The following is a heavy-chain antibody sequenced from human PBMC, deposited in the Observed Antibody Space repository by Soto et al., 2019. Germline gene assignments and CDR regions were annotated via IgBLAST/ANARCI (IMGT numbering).Heavy chain of an antibody. CDR1: GYTFTSYD. V-gene: IGHV1-8*01. J-gene: IGHJ6*03. CDR3: ARAKKEYYDILTCYYNAAYHYFMDV. D-gene: IGHD3-9*01. Sequence: GASVKVSCKASGYTFTSYDINWVRQATGQGLEWMGWMNPNSGNTGYAQKFQGRVTMTRNTSISTAYMELSSLRSEDTAVYYCARAKKEYYDILTCYYNAAYHYFMDVCGQGTSVPGSS. CDR2: MNPNSGNT.